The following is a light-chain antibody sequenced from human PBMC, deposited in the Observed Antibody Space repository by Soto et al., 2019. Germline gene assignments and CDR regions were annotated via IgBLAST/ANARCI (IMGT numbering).Light chain of an antibody. Sequence: QSVLTQPASVSGSPGRSISISCTGTSSDVGKYKFVSWYQQHPGKAPKLIIYDATKRPSGVSTRFSGSKSGNAASLTISGLQAEDEADYYCCSHAGSGTLVFGGGTNVTVL. CDR2: DAT. V-gene: IGLV2-23*01. CDR1: SSDVGKYKF. J-gene: IGLJ3*02. CDR3: CSHAGSGTLV.